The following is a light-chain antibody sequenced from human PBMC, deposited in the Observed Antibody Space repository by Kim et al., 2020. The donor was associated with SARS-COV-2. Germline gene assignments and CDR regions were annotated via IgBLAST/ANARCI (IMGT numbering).Light chain of an antibody. CDR2: EDN. J-gene: IGLJ2*01. Sequence: KTVTISCTRSSGSIACNYVQWYQQRPGSAPTIVIYEDNQRPSGVPDRFSGSIDSSSNSAALTISGLKTEDEADYYCQSYDSRNHVVFGGGTQLTVL. CDR3: QSYDSRNHVV. CDR1: SGSIACNY. V-gene: IGLV6-57*03.